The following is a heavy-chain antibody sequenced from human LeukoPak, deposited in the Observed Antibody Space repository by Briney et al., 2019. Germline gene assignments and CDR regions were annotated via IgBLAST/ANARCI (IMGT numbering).Heavy chain of an antibody. D-gene: IGHD1-26*01. CDR1: GFTVSNNY. V-gene: IGHV3-53*01. CDR2: IYVGDTT. CDR3: AREQRVGASRQAFDI. Sequence: LAGGSLRLSCAASGFTVSNNYMSWVRQAPGKGLEWVSVIYVGDTTYYADSVKGRFTISRDNSKNTLNLQVNSLRVEDTAVYYCAREQRVGASRQAFDIWGQGAMVTVTS. J-gene: IGHJ3*02.